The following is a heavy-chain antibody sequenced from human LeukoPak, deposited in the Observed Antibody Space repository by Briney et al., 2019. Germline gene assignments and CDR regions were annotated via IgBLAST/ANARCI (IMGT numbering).Heavy chain of an antibody. CDR1: GFTFTTYS. V-gene: IGHV3-21*01. J-gene: IGHJ4*02. Sequence: PGGSLRLSCAAPGFTFTTYSMNWLRQAPGKGLEWVSSISSNGDYIYYADSLKGRFTISRDNAKNSLYLQMNSLRAEDTAVYYCARDQYGDYANDYWGQGTLVTVSS. CDR2: ISSNGDYI. CDR3: ARDQYGDYANDY. D-gene: IGHD4-17*01.